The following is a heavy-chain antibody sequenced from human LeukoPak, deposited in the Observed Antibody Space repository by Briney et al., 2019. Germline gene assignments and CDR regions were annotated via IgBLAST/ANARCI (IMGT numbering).Heavy chain of an antibody. CDR1: GFTFSRYW. D-gene: IGHD6-25*01. Sequence: GGSLRLSCAASGFTFSRYWMSWVRQAPGKGLEWVANIRQDGSEKHYLDSVKGRITISRDNAKNSPYLQMNSLRVEDTAVYYCARWGSELPDDAFDIWGQGTMVTVSS. CDR2: IRQDGSEK. J-gene: IGHJ3*02. CDR3: ARWGSELPDDAFDI. V-gene: IGHV3-7*01.